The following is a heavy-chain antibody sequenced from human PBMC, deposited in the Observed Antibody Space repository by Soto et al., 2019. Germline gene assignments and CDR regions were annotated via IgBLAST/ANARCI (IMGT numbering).Heavy chain of an antibody. CDR2: FDPEDGET. V-gene: IGHV1-24*01. Sequence: ASLKFSCKFSGDTLTELSMHWVRQAPGKGLEWMGGFDPEDGETIYAQKFQGRVTMTEDTSTDTAYMELSSLRSEDTAVYYCATAPIAAAGTNYYGLDVWGQGTTVTVSS. J-gene: IGHJ6*02. CDR1: GDTLTELS. CDR3: ATAPIAAAGTNYYGLDV. D-gene: IGHD6-13*01.